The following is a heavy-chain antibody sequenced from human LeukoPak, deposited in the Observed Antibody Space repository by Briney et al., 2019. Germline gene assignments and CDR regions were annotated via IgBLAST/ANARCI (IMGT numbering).Heavy chain of an antibody. CDR2: ISGSGGST. D-gene: IGHD4-17*01. CDR3: AKAGSDYGDFDY. CDR1: GFTFSSYA. V-gene: IGHV3-23*01. J-gene: IGHJ4*02. Sequence: PGGSLRLSCATSGFTFSSYAMSWVRQAPGKGLEWVSAISGSGGSTYYADSVKGRFTISRDNSKNTLYLQMNSLRAEDTAVYYCAKAGSDYGDFDYWGQGTLVTVSS.